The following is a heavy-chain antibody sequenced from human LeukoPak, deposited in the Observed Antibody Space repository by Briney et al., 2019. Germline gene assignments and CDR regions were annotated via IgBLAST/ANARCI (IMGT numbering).Heavy chain of an antibody. D-gene: IGHD6-13*01. Sequence: TVSXDSXSXXXXXXGXXXXPPXXXXXXXGXXYYSGSTYYTPSLKSRVTISVDTSKNQFSLKLSSVTAADTAVYYCARAGGQQLPADYYGMDVWGQGTTVTVSS. CDR1: XDSXSXXXXX. V-gene: IGHV4-39*07. CDR2: XYYSGST. J-gene: IGHJ6*02. CDR3: ARAGGQQLPADYYGMDV.